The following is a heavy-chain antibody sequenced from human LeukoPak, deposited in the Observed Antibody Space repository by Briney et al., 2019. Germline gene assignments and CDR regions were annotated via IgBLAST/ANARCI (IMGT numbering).Heavy chain of an antibody. CDR3: TKTLYYSDSSGYGY. Sequence: GGSLRLSCAASGFTFSSFEMNWVRQAPGKGLEWVSYIGNSGGTIYYADSVKGRFTISRDNAKNSLHLQMNSLRAEDTAVYYCTKTLYYSDSSGYGYWGQGTLVTVSS. V-gene: IGHV3-48*03. CDR1: GFTFSSFE. J-gene: IGHJ4*02. CDR2: IGNSGGTI. D-gene: IGHD3-22*01.